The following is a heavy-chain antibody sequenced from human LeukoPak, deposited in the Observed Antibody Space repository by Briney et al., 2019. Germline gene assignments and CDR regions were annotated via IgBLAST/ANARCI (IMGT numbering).Heavy chain of an antibody. CDR3: AKDSVLRFLELGDY. J-gene: IGHJ4*02. D-gene: IGHD3-3*01. CDR1: GFTFRSYA. CDR2: ISYDGSNK. V-gene: IGHV3-30-3*01. Sequence: GGSLRLSCAASGFTFRSYAMHWVRQAPGKGLEWVAVISYDGSNKYYADSVKGRFTISRDNSKNTLYLQMNSLRAEDTAVYYCAKDSVLRFLELGDYWGQGTLVTVSS.